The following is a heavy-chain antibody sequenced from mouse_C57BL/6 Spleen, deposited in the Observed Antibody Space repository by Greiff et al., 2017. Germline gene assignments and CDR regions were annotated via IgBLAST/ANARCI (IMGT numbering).Heavy chain of an antibody. D-gene: IGHD1-1*01. CDR2: LNPSNGGT. J-gene: IGHJ2*01. V-gene: IGHV1-53*01. CDR1: GYTFTSYW. Sequence: QVQLQQPGTELVKPGASVKLSCKASGYTFTSYWMHWVKQRPGPGLEWIGNLNPSNGGTKYNEKFKSKDTLTVDKSSSTAYRQLSSLTSEDSAVYYCARDYGSSHFDYWGQGTTLTVSS. CDR3: ARDYGSSHFDY.